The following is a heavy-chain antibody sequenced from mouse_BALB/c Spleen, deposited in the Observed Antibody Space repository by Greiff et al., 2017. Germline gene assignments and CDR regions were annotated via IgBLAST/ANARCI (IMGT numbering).Heavy chain of an antibody. CDR3: ACYYGTSGYAMDY. CDR1: GFNIKDTY. V-gene: IGHV14-3*02. J-gene: IGHJ4*01. CDR2: IDPANGNT. Sequence: EVKLMESGAELVKPGASVKLSCTASGFNIKDTYMHWVKQRPEQGLEWIGRIDPANGNTKYDPKFQGKATITADTSSNTAYLQLSSLTSEDTAVYYCACYYGTSGYAMDYWGQGTSVTVSS. D-gene: IGHD2-1*01.